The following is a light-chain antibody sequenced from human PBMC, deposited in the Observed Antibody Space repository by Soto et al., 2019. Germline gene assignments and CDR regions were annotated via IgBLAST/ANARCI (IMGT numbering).Light chain of an antibody. CDR1: NGRYSFA. Sequence: QLVLTQSPSASASLGASVKLACTRSNGRYSFAIAWHQQKPSQCPRYLMKLNIDGTHRKGDGIPDCFSGSMSGTESYLTISSPQSDDESDDYCQTWGTAPLFGGGTKLTVL. CDR2: LNIDGTH. CDR3: QTWGTAPL. V-gene: IGLV4-69*01. J-gene: IGLJ2*01.